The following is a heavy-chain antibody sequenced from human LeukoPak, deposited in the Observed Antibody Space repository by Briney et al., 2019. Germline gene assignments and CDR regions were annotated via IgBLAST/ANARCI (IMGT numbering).Heavy chain of an antibody. D-gene: IGHD1-26*01. Sequence: ASVKVSCKASGYTFTAYYMHWVRQAPGQGLEWMGWINPNSGGTNYAQKFQGRVTMTRDTSISTAYMELSRLRSDDTAVYYCVRDRGGATRRGFDYWGQGTLVTVSS. CDR3: VRDRGGATRRGFDY. CDR2: INPNSGGT. J-gene: IGHJ4*02. V-gene: IGHV1-2*02. CDR1: GYTFTAYY.